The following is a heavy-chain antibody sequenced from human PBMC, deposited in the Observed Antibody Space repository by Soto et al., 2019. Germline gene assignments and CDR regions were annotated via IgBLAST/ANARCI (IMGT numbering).Heavy chain of an antibody. CDR1: GGSFTDYY. CDR2: ISHGGTT. Sequence: SETLSLTCSVSGGSFTDYYWTWIRQPPGKPLEWIGEISHGGTTKDNPFLHSRVTMSVDTSRNQFSLDLTSVTAADTAVYYCARGHTRRITLGRGAGIMGKPPGSWGPGILGTGSS. J-gene: IGHJ5*02. D-gene: IGHD3-10*01. V-gene: IGHV4-34*01. CDR3: ARGHTRRITLGRGAGIMGKPPGS.